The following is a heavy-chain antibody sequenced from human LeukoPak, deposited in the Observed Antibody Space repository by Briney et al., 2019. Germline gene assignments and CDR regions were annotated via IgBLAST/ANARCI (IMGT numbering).Heavy chain of an antibody. CDR3: ASNLYYDSSGESGFDY. J-gene: IGHJ4*02. Sequence: GGSLRLSCAASGXTFSDYYMSWIRQAPGKGLEWVSYISSSSSYTNYADSVKGRFTISRDNAKNSLYLQMNSLRAEDTAVYYCASNLYYDSSGESGFDYWGQGTLVTVSS. CDR1: GXTFSDYY. CDR2: ISSSSSYT. D-gene: IGHD3-22*01. V-gene: IGHV3-11*03.